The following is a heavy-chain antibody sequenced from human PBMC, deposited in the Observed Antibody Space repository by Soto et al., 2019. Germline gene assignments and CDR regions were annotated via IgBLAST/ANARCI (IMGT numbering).Heavy chain of an antibody. CDR2: INEDGTKR. V-gene: IGHV3-7*01. D-gene: IGHD2-15*01. CDR1: GFSLTQYW. Sequence: EVQLVESGGGLVQSGGSLRLSCIASGFSLTQYWMSWVRQTPRKGLEWVAKINEDGTKRDYMESVGGRFTISRDNAKNSVSLQMNSLRADDTAVYFCTRWDGRCSGGSCFFDSWGQGTLVTVSS. CDR3: TRWDGRCSGGSCFFDS. J-gene: IGHJ4*02.